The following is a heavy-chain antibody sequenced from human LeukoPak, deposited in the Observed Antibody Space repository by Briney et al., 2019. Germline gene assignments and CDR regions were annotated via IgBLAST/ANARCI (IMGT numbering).Heavy chain of an antibody. V-gene: IGHV3-30*02. J-gene: IGHJ4*02. Sequence: GGSLRLSCAASGFTFSSYGMHWVRQAPGKGLEWVAFMRYDGNNKYYADSVKGRFTISRDNSKNTLYLQMNSLRDEDTAVYYCAKDFIAMSDWEPLGYWGQGILVTVSS. CDR3: AKDFIAMSDWEPLGY. CDR1: GFTFSSYG. CDR2: MRYDGNNK. D-gene: IGHD1-26*01.